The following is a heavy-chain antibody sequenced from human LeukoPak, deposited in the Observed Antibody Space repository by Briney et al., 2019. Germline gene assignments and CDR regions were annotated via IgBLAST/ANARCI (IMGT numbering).Heavy chain of an antibody. D-gene: IGHD3-9*01. CDR3: ARELDPSGNFDY. V-gene: IGHV6-1*01. CDR1: GDSVSSNSAA. Sequence: SQTLSLTCAISGDSVSSNSAAWTWIGQSPSRGLEWLGRTYYRSKWYNDYAVSVKSRITISPDTSKNQFSLQLNSVTPEDTAVYYCARELDPSGNFDYWGQGTLVTVSS. J-gene: IGHJ4*02. CDR2: TYYRSKWYN.